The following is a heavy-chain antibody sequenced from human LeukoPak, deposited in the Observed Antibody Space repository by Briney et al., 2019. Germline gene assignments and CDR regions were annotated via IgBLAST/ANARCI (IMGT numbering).Heavy chain of an antibody. Sequence: GGSLRLSCAASGFTFDDYAMHWVRQAPGKGLEWVSGISWNSGSIGYADSVKGRFTISRDNAKNSLYLQMNSLRAEDTALYYCAKDPIAAADWGQGTLVTVSS. CDR1: GFTFDDYA. CDR2: ISWNSGSI. CDR3: AKDPIAAAD. V-gene: IGHV3-9*01. J-gene: IGHJ4*02. D-gene: IGHD6-13*01.